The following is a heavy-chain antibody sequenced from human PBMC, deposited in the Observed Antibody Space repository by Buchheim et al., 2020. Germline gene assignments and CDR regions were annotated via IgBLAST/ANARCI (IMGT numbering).Heavy chain of an antibody. CDR1: GFTFRNNG. J-gene: IGHJ4*02. CDR2: IWFDGTKK. D-gene: IGHD4-11*01. V-gene: IGHV3-33*01. CDR3: ARHSSNGNFDY. Sequence: QVQLVESGGGVVQPGRSLRLSCAASGFTFRNNGMHWVRQAPGKGLEWVAVIWFDGTKKYYADSVKGRFTISRDNSKNMLYLQMNSLRAEDTAIHYCARHSSNGNFDYWGQGTL.